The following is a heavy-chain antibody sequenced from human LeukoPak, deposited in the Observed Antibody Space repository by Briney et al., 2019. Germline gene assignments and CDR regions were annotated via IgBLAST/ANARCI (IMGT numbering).Heavy chain of an antibody. V-gene: IGHV4-34*01. CDR3: ARGHPMYCSSTSSYRLVYFDY. Sequence: SETLSLTCAVYGGSFSGYYWSWIRQPPGKGLEWIGEINHSGSTNYNPSLKSRVTISVDTSKNQFSLKLSSVTAADTAVYYCARGHPMYCSSTSSYRLVYFDYWGQGTLVTVSS. J-gene: IGHJ4*02. CDR2: INHSGST. CDR1: GGSFSGYY. D-gene: IGHD2-2*02.